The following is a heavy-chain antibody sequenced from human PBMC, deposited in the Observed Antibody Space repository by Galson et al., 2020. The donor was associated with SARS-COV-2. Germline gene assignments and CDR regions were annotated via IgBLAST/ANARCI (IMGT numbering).Heavy chain of an antibody. Sequence: KLGESLKISCAASGFTFKDYYMSWSRHAPGQGLEWVSDISHYSTTHYADSVKGRFTISRDNAKNSLDLRMNNLRPTDTAIYYCARITLFYYGSGTWVRHFDYWGQGTLVTVSS. J-gene: IGHJ4*02. D-gene: IGHD3-10*01. CDR3: ARITLFYYGSGTWVRHFDY. V-gene: IGHV3-11*01. CDR2: ISHYSTT. CDR1: GFTFKDYY.